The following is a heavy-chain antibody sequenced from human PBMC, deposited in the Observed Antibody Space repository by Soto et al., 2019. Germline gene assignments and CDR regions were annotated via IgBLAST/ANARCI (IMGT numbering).Heavy chain of an antibody. CDR1: GYTFTSYG. CDR3: ARDNYMVRPSSSRHYFDY. D-gene: IGHD3-10*01. Sequence: GASVKVSCKASGYTFTSYGISWVRQAPGQGLEWMGWISAYNGNTNYAQKLQGRVTMTTDTSTSTVYMELSSLRSEDTAVYYCARDNYMVRPSSSRHYFDYWGQGTLVTVSS. J-gene: IGHJ4*02. CDR2: ISAYNGNT. V-gene: IGHV1-18*01.